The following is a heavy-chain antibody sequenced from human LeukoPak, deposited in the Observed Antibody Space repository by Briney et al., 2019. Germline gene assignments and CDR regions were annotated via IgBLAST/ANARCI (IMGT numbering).Heavy chain of an antibody. J-gene: IGHJ4*02. D-gene: IGHD3-22*01. CDR1: GFTFSSYG. CDR2: ISYDGSNK. V-gene: IGHV3-30*03. Sequence: GRSLRLSCAASGFTFSSYGMHWVRQAPGKGLEWVAVISYDGSNKYYADSVKGRFTISRDNSKNTLYLQMNSLRAEDTAVYYCARDLITLGYYDSSGYSRFDYWGQGTLVTVSS. CDR3: ARDLITLGYYDSSGYSRFDY.